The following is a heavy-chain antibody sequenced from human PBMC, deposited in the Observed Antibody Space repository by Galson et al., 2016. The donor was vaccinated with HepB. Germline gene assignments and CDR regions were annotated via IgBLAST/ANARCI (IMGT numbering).Heavy chain of an antibody. J-gene: IGHJ4*02. CDR3: ARSRRGSYSG. D-gene: IGHD3-16*01. Sequence: SVKVSCKASGYTFTSYGITWVRQAPGQGLEWVGWMSAYNGNTNYAQRLQGRVTMTTDTSTSTAYMELRSLTSDDTAIYYCARSRRGSYSGWGQGTLVTVSS. CDR1: GYTFTSYG. V-gene: IGHV1-18*01. CDR2: MSAYNGNT.